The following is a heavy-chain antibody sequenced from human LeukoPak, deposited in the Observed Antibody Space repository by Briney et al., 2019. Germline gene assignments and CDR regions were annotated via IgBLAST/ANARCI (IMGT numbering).Heavy chain of an antibody. V-gene: IGHV4-39*01. J-gene: IGHJ3*02. CDR1: GGSISSSSYY. Sequence: SETLSLTCTVSGGSISSSSYYWGWIRQPPGKGLEWIGSIYYSGSTYYNPSLKSRVAISVDTSKIQFSLKLSAVTAADTAVYYCARLGGPAGAFDIWGQGTMVTVSS. CDR3: ARLGGPAGAFDI. CDR2: IYYSGST.